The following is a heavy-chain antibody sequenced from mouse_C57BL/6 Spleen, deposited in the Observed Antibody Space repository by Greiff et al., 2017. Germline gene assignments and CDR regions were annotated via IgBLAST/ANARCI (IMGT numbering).Heavy chain of an antibody. CDR1: GFTFSSYT. D-gene: IGHD2-13*01. V-gene: IGHV5-9*01. CDR3: ARQVRGYYAMDY. Sequence: EVKLVESGGGLVKPGGSLKLSCAASGFTFSSYTMSWVRQTPEKRLEWVATISGGGGNTYYPDSVKGRFTISRDNAKNTLYLQMSSLRSEDTALYYCARQVRGYYAMDYWGQGTSVTVSS. J-gene: IGHJ4*01. CDR2: ISGGGGNT.